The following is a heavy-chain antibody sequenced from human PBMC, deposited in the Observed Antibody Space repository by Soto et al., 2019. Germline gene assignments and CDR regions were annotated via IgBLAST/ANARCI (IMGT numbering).Heavy chain of an antibody. CDR1: GGTFSRYA. D-gene: IGHD3-10*01. CDR3: ARVRFGELLEYNWFDP. Sequence: SVKVSCKASGGTFSRYAISWVRQAPGQGLEWMGGIIPIFGTANYAQKFQGRVTITADESTSTAYMELSSLRSEDTAVYYCARVRFGELLEYNWFDPWGQGTLVTVSS. V-gene: IGHV1-69*13. J-gene: IGHJ5*02. CDR2: IIPIFGTA.